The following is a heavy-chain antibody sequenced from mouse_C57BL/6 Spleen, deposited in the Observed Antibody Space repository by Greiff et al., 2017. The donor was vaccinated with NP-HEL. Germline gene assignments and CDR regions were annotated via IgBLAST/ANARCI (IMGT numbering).Heavy chain of an antibody. CDR2: IDPEDGET. D-gene: IGHD1-1*01. CDR1: GFNIKDYY. CDR3: AFYYGSEGFAY. J-gene: IGHJ3*01. V-gene: IGHV14-2*01. Sequence: EVKVVESGAELVKPGASVKLSCTASGFNIKDYYMHWVKQRTEQGLEWIGRIDPEDGETKYAPKFQGKATITAYTSSNTAYLQLSSLTSEDTAVYYCAFYYGSEGFAYWGQGTLVTVSA.